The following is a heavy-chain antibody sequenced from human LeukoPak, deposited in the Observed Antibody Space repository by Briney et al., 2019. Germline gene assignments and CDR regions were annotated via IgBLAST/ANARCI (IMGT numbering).Heavy chain of an antibody. CDR1: GYTLTELS. CDR2: FDPEDGET. J-gene: IGHJ4*02. CDR3: ATLGSSSSWYYFDY. Sequence: ASVKVSCKVSGYTLTELSMHWVRQAPGKGLEWMGGFDPEDGETIYAQKFQGRVTMTEDTSTDTAYMELGSLRSEDTAVYYCATLGSSSSWYYFDYWGQGTLVTVSS. D-gene: IGHD6-13*01. V-gene: IGHV1-24*01.